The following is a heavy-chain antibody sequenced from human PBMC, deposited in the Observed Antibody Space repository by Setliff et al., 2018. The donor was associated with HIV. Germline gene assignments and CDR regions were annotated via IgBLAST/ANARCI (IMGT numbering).Heavy chain of an antibody. CDR2: IRHDGNQI. Sequence: GESLRLSCAASGFTFSDYWMDWVRQAPGKGLEWVAAIRHDGNQIYYVDSVKGRFTISRDNARTSVYLEMNDLRVEDTAVYLCANLWEVGAWGQGTLVTVSS. J-gene: IGHJ5*02. CDR1: GFTFSDYW. V-gene: IGHV3-7*03. CDR3: ANLWEVGA. D-gene: IGHD1-26*01.